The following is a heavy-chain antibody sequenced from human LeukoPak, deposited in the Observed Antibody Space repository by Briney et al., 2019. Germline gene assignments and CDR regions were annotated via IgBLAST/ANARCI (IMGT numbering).Heavy chain of an antibody. CDR2: ITPDGSDK. J-gene: IGHJ3*02. D-gene: IGHD3-16*01. V-gene: IGHV3-7*01. CDR1: GFTFRSYW. Sequence: GGSLRLSCAVSGFTFRSYWMGWVRQTPGKGLEWVANITPDGSDKYYVVSVKGRFTISRDNAKNSLYLQMNSLSAEDTAIYHCARDPQGGAFDMWGQGTMVTVSP. CDR3: ARDPQGGAFDM.